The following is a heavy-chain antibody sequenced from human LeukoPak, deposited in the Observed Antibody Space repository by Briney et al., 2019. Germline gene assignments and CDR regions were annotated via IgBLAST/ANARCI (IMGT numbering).Heavy chain of an antibody. CDR1: GFTFSSFT. V-gene: IGHV3-30*04. Sequence: GGSLRLSCSASGFTFSSFTIHWVRQAPGKGLEWVALISYDGSNKYYADSVKGRFTISRDNSRTALTLQMNSLRTEDTAVYYCARAEFSMFRGAAFDYWGQGTLVTVSS. CDR2: ISYDGSNK. CDR3: ARAEFSMFRGAAFDY. J-gene: IGHJ4*02. D-gene: IGHD3-10*01.